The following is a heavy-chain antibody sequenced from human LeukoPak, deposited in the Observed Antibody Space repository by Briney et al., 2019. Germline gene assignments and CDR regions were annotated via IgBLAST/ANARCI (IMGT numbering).Heavy chain of an antibody. CDR3: VKDAAGYSYGNY. CDR2: ISGSGSST. D-gene: IGHD5-18*01. Sequence: GSLRLSCVASGFTFSSYAMSWVRQAPGKGLEWVSAISGSGSSTYYADSVKGRFTISRDNSKNTLYLQMNSLRAEDTAVYYCVKDAAGYSYGNYWGQGTLVTVSS. CDR1: GFTFSSYA. V-gene: IGHV3-23*01. J-gene: IGHJ4*02.